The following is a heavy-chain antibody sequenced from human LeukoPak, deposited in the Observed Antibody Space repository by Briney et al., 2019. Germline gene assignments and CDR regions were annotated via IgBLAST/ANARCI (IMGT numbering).Heavy chain of an antibody. CDR2: INSDGSST. V-gene: IGHV3-74*01. Sequence: GGSLRLSCAASGFSFSTYWMHWVRQAPGKGPVWVSRINSDGSSTSYADSVKGRFTISRDNAKNTLYLQMNSLRAEDTAVYYCARGYCSSTSCYSADWGQGTLVTVSS. D-gene: IGHD2-2*01. CDR1: GFSFSTYW. J-gene: IGHJ4*02. CDR3: ARGYCSSTSCYSAD.